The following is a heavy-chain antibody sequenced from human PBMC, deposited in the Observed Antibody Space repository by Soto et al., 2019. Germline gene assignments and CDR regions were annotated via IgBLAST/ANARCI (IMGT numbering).Heavy chain of an antibody. CDR1: GFIFESFG. CDR2: ISGSGFKK. CDR3: AKNQGVELVPLATVDWFDP. J-gene: IGHJ5*02. D-gene: IGHD1-26*01. Sequence: GGSLRLSCAASGFIFESFGMSWVRDAPGKGLEWISSISGSGFKKYYADSVKGRFTISRDNSKSTVYLELNNLSAEDTAVYHCAKNQGVELVPLATVDWFDPWGQGSVVTVSS. V-gene: IGHV3-23*01.